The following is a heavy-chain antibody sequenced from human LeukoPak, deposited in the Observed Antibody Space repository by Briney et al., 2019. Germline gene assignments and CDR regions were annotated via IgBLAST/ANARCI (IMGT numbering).Heavy chain of an antibody. CDR3: ARDRGYSAFDY. CDR1: GVSFNNGW. V-gene: IGHV3-7*01. J-gene: IGHJ4*02. CDR2: MNEDGSQK. Sequence: GGSLRLSCAVSGVSFNNGWMNWVRQAPGKGLEWVASMNEDGSQKYYVDSVRGRFTISRDNTKNILFLQMNSLRADDTAVYYCARDRGYSAFDYWGQGTLVTVSS. D-gene: IGHD1-1*01.